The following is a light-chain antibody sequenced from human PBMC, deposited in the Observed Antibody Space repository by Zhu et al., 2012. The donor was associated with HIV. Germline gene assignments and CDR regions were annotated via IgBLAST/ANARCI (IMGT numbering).Light chain of an antibody. Sequence: IVLTQSPATLSLPPGERATVSCRASQSVSSYLAWYQQKPGQAPRLLIYDASKRATGIPARFSGSGSGTDFTLTISSLEPEDFALYYCQQRSNWPLTFGGGTKVEIK. CDR2: DAS. CDR3: QQRSNWPLT. V-gene: IGKV3-11*01. CDR1: QSVSSY. J-gene: IGKJ4*01.